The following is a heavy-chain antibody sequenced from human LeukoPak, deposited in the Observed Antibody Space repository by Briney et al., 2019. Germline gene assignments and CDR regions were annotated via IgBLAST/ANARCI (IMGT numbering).Heavy chain of an antibody. D-gene: IGHD4-17*01. V-gene: IGHV3-74*01. J-gene: IGHJ4*02. CDR1: GFTFSSYW. Sequence: GGSLRLSCAASGFTFSSYWMHWVRQAPGKGLVWVSRINSDGSGTSYADSVKGRFTISRDNAKNTLYLQMNSLRAEDTAVYYCVKDGGDYGDYSYYFDYWGQGTLVTVSS. CDR2: INSDGSGT. CDR3: VKDGGDYGDYSYYFDY.